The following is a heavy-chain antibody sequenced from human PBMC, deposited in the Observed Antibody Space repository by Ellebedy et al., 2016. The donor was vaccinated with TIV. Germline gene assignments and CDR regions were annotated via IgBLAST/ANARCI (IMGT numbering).Heavy chain of an antibody. J-gene: IGHJ6*02. Sequence: SETLSLTCAVYGGSFSGYYWSWIRQPPGKGLEWIGEINHSGSTNYNPSLKSRVTISVDTSKNQFSLKLSSVTAADTAVYYCARGPITMVRGVIFYYGMDVWGQGTTVTVSS. CDR2: INHSGST. D-gene: IGHD3-10*01. V-gene: IGHV4-34*01. CDR1: GGSFSGYY. CDR3: ARGPITMVRGVIFYYGMDV.